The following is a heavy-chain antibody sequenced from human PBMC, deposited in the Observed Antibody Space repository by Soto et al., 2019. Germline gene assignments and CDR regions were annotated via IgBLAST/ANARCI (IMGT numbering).Heavy chain of an antibody. V-gene: IGHV3-30*18. Sequence: QVHVVESGGGVVQPGTSLRLSCTASGFSFFNYGFAWIRQAPGKGLAWVAVVTYDSSEKYYADSVKGRFTISRDNSKNTVYLQMDSLQHNDPALYYCGKAGGSELRYFDWPEVGVWGQGTLVTVSS. CDR2: VTYDSSEK. CDR1: GFSFFNYG. D-gene: IGHD3-9*01. CDR3: GKAGGSELRYFDWPEVGV. J-gene: IGHJ4*02.